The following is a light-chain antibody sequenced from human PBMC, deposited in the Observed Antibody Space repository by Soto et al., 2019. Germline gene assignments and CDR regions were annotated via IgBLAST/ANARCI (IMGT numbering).Light chain of an antibody. CDR1: SSDIGAYDY. CDR3: SSYTSSSVV. CDR2: GVN. Sequence: QSALTQPASLSGSPGQSITISCTGTSSDIGAYDYVSWFQQHPGKAPKLMISGVNNRPSGVSNRFSGSKSGNTAYLTISGLQVEDEAEYYCSSYTSSSVVFGGGTKLTVL. J-gene: IGLJ2*01. V-gene: IGLV2-14*01.